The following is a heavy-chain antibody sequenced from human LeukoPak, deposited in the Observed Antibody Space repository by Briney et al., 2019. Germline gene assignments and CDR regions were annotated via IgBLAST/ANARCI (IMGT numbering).Heavy chain of an antibody. CDR3: ARGPYSYDSSGAFDI. CDR2: ISSSGST. V-gene: IGHV4-61*02. Sequence: ASETLSLTCTVSGDSISSGDYYWSWIRQPAGKGLEWIGRISSSGSTNYNPSLKSQVTISVDTSKNQFSLKLSSVTAADTAVYFCARGPYSYDSSGAFDIWGQGTMVTVSS. CDR1: GDSISSGDYY. J-gene: IGHJ3*02. D-gene: IGHD3-22*01.